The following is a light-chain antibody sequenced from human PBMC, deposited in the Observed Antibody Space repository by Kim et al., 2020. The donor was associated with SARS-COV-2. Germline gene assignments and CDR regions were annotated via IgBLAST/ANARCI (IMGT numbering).Light chain of an antibody. CDR2: GAS. CDR1: QSVTNN. Sequence: PRESATPARRASQSVTNNLAWYPFKPGQPPRLLIYGASTRATGVPARFSGAGSGTDFTLTVNSLQSEDFAVYYCHQYNDWPPGDTFGQGTKLEI. V-gene: IGKV3-15*01. J-gene: IGKJ2*01. CDR3: HQYNDWPPGDT.